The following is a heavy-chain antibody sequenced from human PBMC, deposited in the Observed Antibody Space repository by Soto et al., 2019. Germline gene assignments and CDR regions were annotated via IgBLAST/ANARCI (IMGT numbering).Heavy chain of an antibody. D-gene: IGHD1-26*01. V-gene: IGHV1-18*01. CDR1: GYTFTSYV. Sequence: ASVKVSCKASGYTFTSYVISWVRQAPGQGLEWMGWISAYNGNTNYAQKLQGRVTMTTDTSTSTAYMELRSLRSDDTAVYYCARDISGSYYGRAFDFWGQGTMVTVSS. J-gene: IGHJ3*01. CDR2: ISAYNGNT. CDR3: ARDISGSYYGRAFDF.